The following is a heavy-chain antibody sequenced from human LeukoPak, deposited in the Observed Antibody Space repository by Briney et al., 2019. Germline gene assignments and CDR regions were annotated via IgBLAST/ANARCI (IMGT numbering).Heavy chain of an antibody. CDR3: AREAHYFDY. CDR2: ISWNSGSI. CDR1: GFTFDDYA. V-gene: IGHV3-9*01. J-gene: IGHJ4*02. Sequence: GRSLRLSCAASGFTFDDYAMHLVRQAPGKGLEWVSGISWNSGSIGYADSVKGRFTISRDNAKNSLYLQMNSLRAEDTALYYCAREAHYFDYWGQGTLVTVSS.